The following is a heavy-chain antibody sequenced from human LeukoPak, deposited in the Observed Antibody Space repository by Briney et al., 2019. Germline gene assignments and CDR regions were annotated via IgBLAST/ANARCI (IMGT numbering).Heavy chain of an antibody. CDR2: INTDGSST. J-gene: IGHJ3*02. D-gene: IGHD1-14*01. CDR3: ARVTYDAFDI. V-gene: IGHV3-74*01. Sequence: PGGSLRLSCAASGFTFSTYNMNWVRQAPGKGLEWVSRINTDGSSTSYADSVKGRFTFSRDNAKNTLYLQMNSLRAEDTAVYYCARVTYDAFDIWGQGTMVTVSS. CDR1: GFTFSTYN.